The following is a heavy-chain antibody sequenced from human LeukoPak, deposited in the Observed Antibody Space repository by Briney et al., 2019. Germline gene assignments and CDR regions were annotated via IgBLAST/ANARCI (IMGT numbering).Heavy chain of an antibody. Sequence: GASVKVSCKASGYTFTNYYIHWVRQAPGQGLEWMGIINPSGGSTSHAQKFQGRVTMARDTSTSTVYMELNSLRSEDTAVYYCARDSGYSYGYWGYFYYYYMDVWGKGTTVTVSS. CDR1: GYTFTNYY. CDR2: INPSGGST. J-gene: IGHJ6*03. V-gene: IGHV1-46*01. D-gene: IGHD5-18*01. CDR3: ARDSGYSYGYWGYFYYYYMDV.